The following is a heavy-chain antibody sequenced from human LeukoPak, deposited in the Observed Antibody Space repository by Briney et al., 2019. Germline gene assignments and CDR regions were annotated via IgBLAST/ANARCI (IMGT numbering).Heavy chain of an antibody. CDR3: ARSNWYFDV. Sequence: PGGSLRLSCAASGFTVSSNYMSWVRQAPGKGLEWVSFIYSDGTTYYADSVKGRFTISRHNSKNTLYLQMNTLRAEDTAVYYCARSNWYFDVWGRGTLVTVSS. V-gene: IGHV3-53*04. CDR2: IYSDGTT. J-gene: IGHJ2*01. CDR1: GFTVSSNY.